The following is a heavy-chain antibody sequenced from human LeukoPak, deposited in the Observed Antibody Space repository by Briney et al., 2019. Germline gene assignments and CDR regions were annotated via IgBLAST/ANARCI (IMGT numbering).Heavy chain of an antibody. D-gene: IGHD1-14*01. CDR2: ISAYNGNT. J-gene: IGHJ6*02. CDR1: GYTFTSYG. Sequence: GASVKVSCKASGYTFTSYGISWVRQAPGQGLEWMGWISAYNGNTNYAQKLQGRVTMTTDTSTSTAYMELRSLRSGDTAVYYCARDCSVRTQHWAPCAYKPHYYYGMDVWGQGTTVTVSS. V-gene: IGHV1-18*01. CDR3: ARDCSVRTQHWAPCAYKPHYYYGMDV.